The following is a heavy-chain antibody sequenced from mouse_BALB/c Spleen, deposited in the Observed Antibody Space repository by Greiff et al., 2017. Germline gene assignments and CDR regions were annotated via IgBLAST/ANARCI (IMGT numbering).Heavy chain of an antibody. CDR1: GYTFSSYW. D-gene: IGHD2-5*01. CDR2: ILPGSGST. Sequence: QVQLQQPGAELMKPGASVKISCKATGYTFSSYWIEWVKQRPGHGLEWIGEILPGSGSTNYNEKFKGKATFTADTSSNTAYMQLSSLTSEDSAVYYCARSFSYYSNYYAMDYWGQGTSVTVSS. CDR3: ARSFSYYSNYYAMDY. J-gene: IGHJ4*01. V-gene: IGHV1-9*01.